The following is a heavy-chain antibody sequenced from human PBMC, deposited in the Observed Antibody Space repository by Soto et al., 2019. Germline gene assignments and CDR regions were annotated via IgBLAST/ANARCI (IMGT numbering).Heavy chain of an antibody. CDR2: IYYSGST. CDR3: ARLLWFGEPNHFDY. CDR1: GGSISSGDYY. V-gene: IGHV4-30-4*01. D-gene: IGHD3-10*01. Sequence: SETLSLTCTVSGGSISSGDYYWSWIRQPPGKGLEWIGYIYYSGSTYYNPSLKSRVTISVDTSKNQFSLKLSSVTAADTAVYYCARLLWFGEPNHFDYWGQGTLVTVSS. J-gene: IGHJ4*02.